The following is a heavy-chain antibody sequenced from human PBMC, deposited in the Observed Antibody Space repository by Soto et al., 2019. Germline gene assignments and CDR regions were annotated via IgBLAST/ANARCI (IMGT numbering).Heavy chain of an antibody. V-gene: IGHV3-30*03. D-gene: IGHD3-22*01. CDR3: AGLATDSSGPALWYFDY. CDR1: WFVFCSYC. CDR2: ISYDGADI. J-gene: IGHJ4*02. Sequence: GGSLRLSCATPWFVFCSYCMHWVPPAPGKGLEWVAVISYDGADIYYADSVRGRFTISRDNSKDTLYLHMSSLRPEDTAMYYCAGLATDSSGPALWYFDYWGQGTLVTVSS.